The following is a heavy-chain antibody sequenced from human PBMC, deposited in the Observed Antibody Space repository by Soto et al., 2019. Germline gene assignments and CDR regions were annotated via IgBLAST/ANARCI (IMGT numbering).Heavy chain of an antibody. CDR1: GYTFTSYD. Sequence: ASVKVSCKASGYTFTSYDINWVRQATGQGLEWMGWMNPNSGNTGYAQKFQGRVTMTRNTSISTAYMELSSLRSEDTAVYYCAREPREIWGSGSYYKAAVDYWGQGTLVTVSS. J-gene: IGHJ4*02. D-gene: IGHD3-10*01. CDR3: AREPREIWGSGSYYKAAVDY. V-gene: IGHV1-8*01. CDR2: MNPNSGNT.